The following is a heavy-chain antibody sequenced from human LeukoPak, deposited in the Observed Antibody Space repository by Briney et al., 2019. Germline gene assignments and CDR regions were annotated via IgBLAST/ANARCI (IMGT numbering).Heavy chain of an antibody. D-gene: IGHD3-22*01. CDR1: GFTFSSYE. CDR2: VTANADTT. CDR3: ATSAYYDDSGYYVDY. J-gene: IGHJ4*02. V-gene: IGHV3-23*01. Sequence: GGSLRLSXAASGFTFSSYEMNWVRQAPGKGLEWVSLVTANADTTYYTDSVRGRFTISRDNSQKTVYLQMNSLRGDDTAVYYCATSAYYDDSGYYVDYWGQGTLVTVSS.